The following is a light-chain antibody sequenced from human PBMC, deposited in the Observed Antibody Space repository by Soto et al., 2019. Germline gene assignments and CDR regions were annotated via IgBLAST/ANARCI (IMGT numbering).Light chain of an antibody. CDR3: AAWDDSLSGVV. CDR2: SND. V-gene: IGLV1-36*01. CDR1: SSNIGNNA. Sequence: QSVLTQPPSVSEAPRQRVTISCSGSSSNIGNNAVNWYQQLPGKAPKLLIFSNDQRPSGVPDRFSGSRSGTSASLAISGLRSEDEGDYYCAAWDDSLSGVVFGGGTKLTVL. J-gene: IGLJ2*01.